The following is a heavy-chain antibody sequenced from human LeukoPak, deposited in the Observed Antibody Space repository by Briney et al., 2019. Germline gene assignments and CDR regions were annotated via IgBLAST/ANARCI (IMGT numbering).Heavy chain of an antibody. J-gene: IGHJ4*02. CDR1: GFTFSSYW. CDR3: ARESRYVVDY. Sequence: PGGSLRLSCAASGFTFSSYWMSWVRQAPGKGLEWVSYISSSGSTIYYADSVKGRFTISRDNAKNSLYLQMNSLRAEDTAVYYCARESRYVVDYWGQGTLVTVSS. D-gene: IGHD1-14*01. CDR2: ISSSGSTI. V-gene: IGHV3-48*04.